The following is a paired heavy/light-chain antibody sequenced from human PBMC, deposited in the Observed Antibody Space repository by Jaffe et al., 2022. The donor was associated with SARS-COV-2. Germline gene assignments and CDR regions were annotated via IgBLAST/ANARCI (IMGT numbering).Light chain of an antibody. CDR3: YSTDSSGNLRV. Sequence: YEMTQPPSVSVSPGQTARITCSGDALPRKYAYWYQQKSGQAPVLVIYEDSKRPSGIPERFSGSSSGTMATLTISGAQVEDEADYYCYSTDSSGNLRVFGGGTKLTVL. J-gene: IGLJ3*02. V-gene: IGLV3-10*01. CDR1: ALPRKY. CDR2: EDS.
Heavy chain of an antibody. CDR2: INHSGST. J-gene: IGHJ6*03. CDR1: GESFSDYY. V-gene: IGHV4-34*01. CDR3: ARGRVPPRPGPARSFTFKKREVGYTDV. Sequence: QVQLQQWGAGLLKPSETLSLTCAVYGESFSDYYWSWIRQSPGKGLEWIGEINHSGSTTYNSSLKSRLIISIDTSKNQFSLKLSSVTAADTAVYYCARGRVPPRPGPARSFTFKKREVGYTDVWGKGTTVTVSS. D-gene: IGHD1-26*01.